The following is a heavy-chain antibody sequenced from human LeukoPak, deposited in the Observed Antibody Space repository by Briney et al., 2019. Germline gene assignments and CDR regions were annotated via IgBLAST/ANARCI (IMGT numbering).Heavy chain of an antibody. J-gene: IGHJ4*02. V-gene: IGHV3-30*02. Sequence: GGSLRLSCATSDFSFSSHDIFSSHDMHWARQAPGKGLEWVAFVRKDGSYQKYADSVKGRFTISRDNSKNTLYLDMNTLRVEDTAVYYCANIPNSFGPDYWGQGSLVTVSS. CDR1: DFSFSSHD. CDR2: VRKDGSYQ. CDR3: ANIPNSFGPDY. D-gene: IGHD3-16*01.